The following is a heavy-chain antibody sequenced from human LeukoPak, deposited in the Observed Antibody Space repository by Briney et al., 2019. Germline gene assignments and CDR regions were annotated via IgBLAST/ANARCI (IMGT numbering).Heavy chain of an antibody. CDR3: AKDRTPSRYYYFDY. Sequence: GGSLRLSCAASGFTFSSYGMHWVRQAPGKGLEWVAVISYDGSNKYYADSVKGRFTISRDNSKNTLYLQMNSLRAEDTAVYYCAKDRTPSRYYYFDYWGQGTLVTVSS. D-gene: IGHD3-16*02. J-gene: IGHJ4*02. CDR2: ISYDGSNK. V-gene: IGHV3-30*18. CDR1: GFTFSSYG.